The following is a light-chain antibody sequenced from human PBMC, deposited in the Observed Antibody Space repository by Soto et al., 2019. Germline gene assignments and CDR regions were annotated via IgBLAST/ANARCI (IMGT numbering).Light chain of an antibody. CDR1: RYNIEVNA. J-gene: IGLJ3*02. CDR2: SNN. Sequence: QAVVTQPPSVSGTTGQKVTVSCSGSRYNIEVNAVNWYQQVPGTAPKVLFYSNNQRPSGVPDRFSGSKSGTSASLAISGIQSEAEADYYCETSDDSLNGRVFGGGTKLT. CDR3: ETSDDSLNGRV. V-gene: IGLV1-44*01.